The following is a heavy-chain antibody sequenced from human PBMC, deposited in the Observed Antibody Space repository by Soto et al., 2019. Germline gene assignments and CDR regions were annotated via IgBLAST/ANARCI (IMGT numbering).Heavy chain of an antibody. CDR2: ISAAGDP. CDR3: ARTDRDFYCLDV. J-gene: IGHJ6*02. Sequence: EVQLVESGGGLVQPGGSLRLSCEASGFTFRNYDMHWVRQGTGKGLEWVSGISAAGDPDYADSVEGRFTISRENAQNSFFLQMSSLRVGDTAVYYGARTDRDFYCLDVWGQGTTVIVSS. V-gene: IGHV3-13*05. CDR1: GFTFRNYD.